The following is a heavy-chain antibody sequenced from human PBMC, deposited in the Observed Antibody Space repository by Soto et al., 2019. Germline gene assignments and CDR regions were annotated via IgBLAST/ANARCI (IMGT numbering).Heavy chain of an antibody. CDR2: ITWNSGSV. J-gene: IGHJ4*02. V-gene: IGHV3-9*01. Sequence: EVHLVESGGGLVQPGRSLRLSCAASGFTFDDYAMHWVRQAPGKGLEWVAGITWNSGSVDYADSVKGRSAISRDKAKNSLDLQMNSLTADDTAFYYCAKGPGGGNCSGGTCYSVGYFDYWGQGTLVTVSS. CDR1: GFTFDDYA. D-gene: IGHD2-15*01. CDR3: AKGPGGGNCSGGTCYSVGYFDY.